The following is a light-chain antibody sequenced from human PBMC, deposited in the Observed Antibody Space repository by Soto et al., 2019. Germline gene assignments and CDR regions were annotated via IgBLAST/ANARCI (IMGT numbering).Light chain of an antibody. CDR3: QQYGSTSTWT. Sequence: EIVLTQSPGTLSLSPGERATLSCRASQSVSSTYLAWYQQKPGQAPRLLIYGASTRATGIADRFSGSGSGTDFTLTISRLEPEEFAVYYCQQYGSTSTWTFGQGTKVDIK. V-gene: IGKV3-20*01. J-gene: IGKJ1*01. CDR2: GAS. CDR1: QSVSSTY.